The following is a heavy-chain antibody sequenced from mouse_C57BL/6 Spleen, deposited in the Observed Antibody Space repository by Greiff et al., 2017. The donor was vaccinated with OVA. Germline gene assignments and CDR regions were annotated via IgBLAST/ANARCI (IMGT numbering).Heavy chain of an antibody. Sequence: VQLQQSGAELVKPGASVKMSCKASGYTFTSYWITWVKQRPGQGLEWIGDIYPGSGSTNYNEKFKSKATLTVDTSSSTAYMQLSSLTSEDSAVYYCARREGNYEAMDYWGQGTSVTVSS. V-gene: IGHV1-55*01. CDR2: IYPGSGST. D-gene: IGHD2-1*01. J-gene: IGHJ4*01. CDR3: ARREGNYEAMDY. CDR1: GYTFTSYW.